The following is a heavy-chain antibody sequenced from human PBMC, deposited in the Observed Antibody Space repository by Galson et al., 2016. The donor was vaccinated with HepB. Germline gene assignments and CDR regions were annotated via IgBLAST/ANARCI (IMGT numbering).Heavy chain of an antibody. CDR3: ARDDTGSRHGFSSGWYDWFGP. D-gene: IGHD6-19*01. CDR2: ISAGGGT. J-gene: IGHJ5*02. CDR1: GFTFSTYA. Sequence: SLRLSCAASGFTFSTYAMSWVRQAPGKGLEWVSTISAGGGTFYPDSVQGRFTLSRDNSKNTVSLQMNNLRAEDTAVYYCARDDTGSRHGFSSGWYDWFGPWGQGTLVTVSS. V-gene: IGHV3-23*01.